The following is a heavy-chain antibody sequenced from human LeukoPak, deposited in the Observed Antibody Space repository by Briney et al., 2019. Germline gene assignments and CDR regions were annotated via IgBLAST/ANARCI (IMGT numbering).Heavy chain of an antibody. D-gene: IGHD3-10*01. V-gene: IGHV4-39*01. J-gene: IGHJ5*02. CDR3: ARQGFGELTSSDNWFDP. Sequence: PSETLSLACTVSGGSISSSSYYWGWIRQPPGKGLEWIGSIYYSGSTYYNPSLKSRVTISVDTSKNQFSLKLSSVTAADTAVYYCARQGFGELTSSDNWFDPWGQGTLVTVSS. CDR2: IYYSGST. CDR1: GGSISSSSYY.